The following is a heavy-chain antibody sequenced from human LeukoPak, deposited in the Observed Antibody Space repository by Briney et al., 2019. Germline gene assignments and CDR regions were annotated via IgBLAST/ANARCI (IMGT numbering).Heavy chain of an antibody. CDR3: AGGLSTIDY. J-gene: IGHJ4*02. V-gene: IGHV3-23*01. CDR2: ISGSGGST. Sequence: GGSLRLSCAGSGFAFGTYAMSWVRQAPGKGLEWVSAISGSGGSTYYADSVKGRFTISRDNSKNTLYLQMNSLRAEDTAVYYCAGGLSTIDYWGQGTLVTVSS. CDR1: GFAFGTYA. D-gene: IGHD4/OR15-4a*01.